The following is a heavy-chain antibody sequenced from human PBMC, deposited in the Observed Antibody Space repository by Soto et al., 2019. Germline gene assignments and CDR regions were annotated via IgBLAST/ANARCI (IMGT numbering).Heavy chain of an antibody. Sequence: ASVKVSCKASGYTFTSYGISWVRQAPGQGLEWMGWISAYNGNTNYAQKLQGRVTMTTDTSTSTAYMELRSLRSDDTAVYYCARDSDDDYRNWFDPWGQGTLVTVSS. J-gene: IGHJ5*02. V-gene: IGHV1-18*01. CDR1: GYTFTSYG. CDR3: ARDSDDDYRNWFDP. CDR2: ISAYNGNT. D-gene: IGHD4-17*01.